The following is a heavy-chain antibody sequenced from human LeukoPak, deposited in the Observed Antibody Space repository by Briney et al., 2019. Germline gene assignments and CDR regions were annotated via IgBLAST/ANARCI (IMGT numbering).Heavy chain of an antibody. CDR2: ISGSGGSP. D-gene: IGHD6-13*01. CDR1: AFTFSSYA. Sequence: PGGSLTLSCSASAFTFSSYAMSWVRQAPGKGLEWGLGISGSGGSPYYADSVKGRFTISRANSKNTLYMQMNSLSTEAPPVCTCARGRAGGSSRRVIGCFDPWGQGTLVTVSS. V-gene: IGHV3-23*01. CDR3: ARGRAGGSSRRVIGCFDP. J-gene: IGHJ5*02.